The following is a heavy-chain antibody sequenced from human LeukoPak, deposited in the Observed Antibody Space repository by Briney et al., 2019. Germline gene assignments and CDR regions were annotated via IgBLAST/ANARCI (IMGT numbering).Heavy chain of an antibody. D-gene: IGHD5-18*01. V-gene: IGHV3-23*01. J-gene: IGHJ5*02. Sequence: GGSLRLSCAASGFTLSSYAMSWVRQAPGKGLEWVSLISGNAGSTYYADSVKGRFTISRDNAKNSLYLQMNSLRAEDTAVYYCARDRIKYSFTERWFDPWGQGTLVTVSS. CDR2: ISGNAGST. CDR3: ARDRIKYSFTERWFDP. CDR1: GFTLSSYA.